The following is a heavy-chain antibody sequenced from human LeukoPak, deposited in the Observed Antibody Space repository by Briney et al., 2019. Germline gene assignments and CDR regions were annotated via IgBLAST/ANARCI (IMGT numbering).Heavy chain of an antibody. V-gene: IGHV1-2*06. CDR2: INPNSGGT. Sequence: ASVKVSCKASGYTFTGYYMHWVRQAPGQGLEWMGRINPNSGGTNYAQKFQGRVTMTRDTSISTAYMELSRLRSDDTAVYYCARWEGNVVVPAAIQPTYYYYGMDAWGQGTTVTVSS. CDR3: ARWEGNVVVPAAIQPTYYYYGMDA. J-gene: IGHJ6*02. D-gene: IGHD2-2*02. CDR1: GYTFTGYY.